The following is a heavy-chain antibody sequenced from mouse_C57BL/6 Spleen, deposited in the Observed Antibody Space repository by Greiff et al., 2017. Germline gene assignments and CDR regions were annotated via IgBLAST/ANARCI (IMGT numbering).Heavy chain of an antibody. V-gene: IGHV1-72*01. CDR1: GYTFTSYW. CDR2: IDPNSGGT. CDR3: ARGDYDLYYAMDY. Sequence: VKLMEPGAELVKPGASVKLSCKASGYTFTSYWMHWVKQRPGRGLEWIGRIDPNSGGTKYNEKFKSKATLTVDKPSSTAYMQLSSLTSEDSAVYYCARGDYDLYYAMDYWGQGTSVTVSS. J-gene: IGHJ4*01. D-gene: IGHD2-4*01.